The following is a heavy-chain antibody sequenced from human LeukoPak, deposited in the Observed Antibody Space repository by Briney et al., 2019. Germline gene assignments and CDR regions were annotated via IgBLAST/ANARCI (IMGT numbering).Heavy chain of an antibody. Sequence: GGSLRLSCAASGYTFSSFTLSWVRQAPGKGLEWVSVISASGGSAYYVDSVKGRFTMSRDNSKNTLYLQMNSLRAEDTAVYYCGRGIDYSSGPDYWGQETLVTVSS. D-gene: IGHD6-19*01. J-gene: IGHJ4*02. CDR2: ISASGGSA. CDR1: GYTFSSFT. V-gene: IGHV3-23*01. CDR3: GRGIDYSSGPDY.